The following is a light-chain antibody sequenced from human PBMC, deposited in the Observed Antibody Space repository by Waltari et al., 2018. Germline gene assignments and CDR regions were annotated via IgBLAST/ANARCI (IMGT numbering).Light chain of an antibody. CDR2: KVS. V-gene: IGKV2-30*02. CDR1: QSLVHSDGNTY. J-gene: IGKJ4*01. CDR3: GQGSHWSLT. Sequence: DVVMTQSPLSLPITPGQPASISCRSSQSLVHSDGNTYLSWFQQKPGQPPRPLIYKVSNRDSGVPDRFSGSGAGTDFTLKISRVEAEDVGIYYCGQGSHWSLTFGGGTTVEIK.